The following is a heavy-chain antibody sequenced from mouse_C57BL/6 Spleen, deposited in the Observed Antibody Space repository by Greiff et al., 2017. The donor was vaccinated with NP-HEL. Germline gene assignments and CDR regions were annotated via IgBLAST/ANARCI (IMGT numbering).Heavy chain of an antibody. J-gene: IGHJ4*01. CDR3: AKPEESLLSYAMGY. CDR2: IWGDGST. D-gene: IGHD2-1*01. Sequence: VKLVESGPGLVAPSPSLSITCTVSGFSLTSYGVSWVRQPPGQGLEWLGVIWGDGSTNYHSALISSLSIRKDNSKSQVFLKLNSLQTDDTATYYCAKPEESLLSYAMGYWGKGTSVTVSS. V-gene: IGHV2-3*01. CDR1: GFSLTSYG.